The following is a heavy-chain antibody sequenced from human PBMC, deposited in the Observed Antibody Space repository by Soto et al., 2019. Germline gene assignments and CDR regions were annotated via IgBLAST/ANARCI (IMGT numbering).Heavy chain of an antibody. CDR3: ARYDWDGYNYNWFDP. D-gene: IGHD5-12*01. CDR1: GGTFSSYA. V-gene: IGHV1-69*13. Sequence: GASVKVSCKASGGTFSSYAISWVRQAPGQGLEWMVGIIPSLGTANYAQKFQGRVTITADESTSTAYMELSSLRSEDTAVYYCARYDWDGYNYNWFDPWGQGTLVTVSS. CDR2: IIPSLGTA. J-gene: IGHJ5*02.